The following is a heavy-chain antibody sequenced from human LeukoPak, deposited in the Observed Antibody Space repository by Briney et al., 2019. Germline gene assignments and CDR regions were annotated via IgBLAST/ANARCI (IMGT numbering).Heavy chain of an antibody. D-gene: IGHD3-22*01. CDR3: ARDWSPYDSSGYPCL. Sequence: PGGSLRLSCAASGFTFSSYGMHWVRQAPGKGLEWVAVIWYDGSNKYYADSVKGRFTISRDNSKNTLYLQMNSLRAEDTAVYYCARDWSPYDSSGYPCLWGQGTLVTDSS. J-gene: IGHJ4*02. CDR2: IWYDGSNK. V-gene: IGHV3-33*01. CDR1: GFTFSSYG.